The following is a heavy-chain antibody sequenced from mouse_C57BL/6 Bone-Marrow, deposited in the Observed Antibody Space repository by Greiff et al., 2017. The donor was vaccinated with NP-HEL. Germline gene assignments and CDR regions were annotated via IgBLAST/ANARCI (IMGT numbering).Heavy chain of an antibody. Sequence: QVQLKESGPGLVAPSQSLSITCTVSGFSLTSYAISWVRQPPGKGLEWLGVIWTGGGTHYNSALKSILSISKDNSKIQVFLKMNSLQTDDTARYYCARNYSPYYFDYWGQGTTLTVSS. CDR3: ARNYSPYYFDY. V-gene: IGHV2-9-1*01. J-gene: IGHJ2*01. CDR2: IWTGGGT. D-gene: IGHD2-12*01. CDR1: GFSLTSYA.